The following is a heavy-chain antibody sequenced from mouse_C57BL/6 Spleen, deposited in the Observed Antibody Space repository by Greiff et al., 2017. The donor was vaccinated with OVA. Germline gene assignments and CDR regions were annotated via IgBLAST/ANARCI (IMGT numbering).Heavy chain of an antibody. D-gene: IGHD2-3*01. CDR3: ASFYDSAWFAY. CDR2: ISSGGSYT. V-gene: IGHV5-6*01. Sequence: EVQRVESGGDLVKPGGSLKLSCAASGFTFSSYGMSWVRQTPDKRLEWVATISSGGSYTYYPDSVKGRFTISRDNAKNTLYLQMSSLKSEDTAMYYCASFYDSAWFAYWGQGTLVTVSA. J-gene: IGHJ3*01. CDR1: GFTFSSYG.